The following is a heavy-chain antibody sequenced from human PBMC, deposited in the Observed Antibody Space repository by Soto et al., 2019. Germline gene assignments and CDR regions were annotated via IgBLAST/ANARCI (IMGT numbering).Heavy chain of an antibody. CDR2: VYYTGDT. CDR3: VRQGIAFLQGLEYV. V-gene: IGHV4-59*08. D-gene: IGHD4-4*01. J-gene: IGHJ6*02. Sequence: QVQLQQSGPRLVKPSETLSLTCTVSSGPDRSHNWGWIRQPPGRGLEWVGYVYYTGDTAYNPSLRRRLPLSPHTSTHYIPSALNSAPPADTAVYYFVRQGIAFLQGLEYVGGQGTTVSFSS. CDR1: SGPDRSHN.